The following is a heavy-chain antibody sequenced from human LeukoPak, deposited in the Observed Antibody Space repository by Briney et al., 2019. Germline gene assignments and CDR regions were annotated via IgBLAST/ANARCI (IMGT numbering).Heavy chain of an antibody. D-gene: IGHD1-26*01. Sequence: PSGTLSLTCAVSGGSISSSNWWSWVRQPPGKGLEWIGEIYHSGSTNYNPSLKSRVTISVDKSKNQFSLKLSSVTAADTAVYYCAGPSAGLVGALPWVLDYWGQGTLVTVSS. CDR2: IYHSGST. J-gene: IGHJ4*02. V-gene: IGHV4-4*02. CDR1: GGSISSSNW. CDR3: AGPSAGLVGALPWVLDY.